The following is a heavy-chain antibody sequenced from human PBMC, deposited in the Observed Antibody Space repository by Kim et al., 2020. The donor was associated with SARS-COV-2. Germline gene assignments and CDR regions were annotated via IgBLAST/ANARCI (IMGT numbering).Heavy chain of an antibody. V-gene: IGHV4-38-2*02. CDR2: VHQSSMT. CDR1: SHSTSSGYY. D-gene: IGHD3-22*01. J-gene: IGHJ4*02. CDR3: TSKYYYDTSGYYYADW. Sequence: SETLSLTCTVSSHSTSSGYYWGWIRQSPGKGLEWIGSVHQSSMTYYNPSLRSRVSISIDTSKNQFSLRLYSVTAADTAVYYCTSKYYYDTSGYYYADWWGQGTLVTVSS.